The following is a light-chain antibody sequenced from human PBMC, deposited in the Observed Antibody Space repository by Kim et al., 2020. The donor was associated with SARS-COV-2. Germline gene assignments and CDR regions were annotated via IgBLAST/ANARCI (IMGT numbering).Light chain of an antibody. J-gene: IGLJ2*01. CDR2: DVS. CDR3: CSYAGSRTYVV. Sequence: QSVLTQPASVSGSPGQSITISCTGTSSDVGSYNLVSWYQQNPGKAPKVMIYDVSKRPSGVSNRFSGSKSGNTASLTISGLQPEDEADYYCCSYAGSRTYVVFGGGTRLTVL. CDR1: SSDVGSYNL. V-gene: IGLV2-23*02.